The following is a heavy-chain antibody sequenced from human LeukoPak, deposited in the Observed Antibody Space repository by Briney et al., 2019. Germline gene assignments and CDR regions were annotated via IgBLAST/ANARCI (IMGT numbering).Heavy chain of an antibody. CDR1: GFTFSDYY. CDR3: ARDRALYSSGWYNY. J-gene: IGHJ4*02. D-gene: IGHD6-19*01. V-gene: IGHV3-11*01. Sequence: GGSLRLSCAASGFTFSDYYMTWIRQAPGKGLEWVSYISSSGSTIHYADSVKGRFTISRDNAKNSLYLQMNSLRAEDTAVYYCARDRALYSSGWYNYWGQGTLVTVSS. CDR2: ISSSGSTI.